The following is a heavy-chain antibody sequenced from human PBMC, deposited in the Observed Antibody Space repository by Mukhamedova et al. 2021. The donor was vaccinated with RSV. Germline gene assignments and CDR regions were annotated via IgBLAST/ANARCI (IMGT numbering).Heavy chain of an antibody. CDR3: TTSAGGYCSSTSCLWYLDV. CDR2: GGTT. Sequence: GGTTDYAASLKDRFTISRDDSKTTLYLQMNSLKIEDTAVYYCTTSAGGYCSSTSCLWYLDVWGRGTQVAVSS. V-gene: IGHV3-15*01. J-gene: IGHJ2*01. D-gene: IGHD2-2*01.